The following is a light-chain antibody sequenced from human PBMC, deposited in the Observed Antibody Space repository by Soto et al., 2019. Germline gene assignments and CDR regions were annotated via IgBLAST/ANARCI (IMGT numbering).Light chain of an antibody. V-gene: IGLV2-23*03. CDR2: EGS. CDR3: CTYSGSSSFLV. Sequence: QSALTQPASVSGSPGQSITISCTGTSSDVGSYNLVSWYQQHPGKAPKLMIYEGSKRPSGVSNRFSGSKSGNTAALTISGLQAADEAAYYCCTYSGSSSFLVFGGGTKLTVL. J-gene: IGLJ2*01. CDR1: SSDVGSYNL.